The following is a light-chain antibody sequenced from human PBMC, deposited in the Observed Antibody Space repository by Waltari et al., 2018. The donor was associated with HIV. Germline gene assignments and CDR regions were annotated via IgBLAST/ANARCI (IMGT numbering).Light chain of an antibody. J-gene: IGKJ5*01. V-gene: IGKV1D-13*01. CDR1: QAISTS. CDR3: QQYKNFPIT. Sequence: AILLTQSPSSLSASLEDRVTLTCRASQAISTSLAWYQQKTGSPPKLLISDASSLDRGVQSRFSGGGSETHFTLTINGLRAEDFATYYCQQYKNFPITFGQGTRLEIK. CDR2: DAS.